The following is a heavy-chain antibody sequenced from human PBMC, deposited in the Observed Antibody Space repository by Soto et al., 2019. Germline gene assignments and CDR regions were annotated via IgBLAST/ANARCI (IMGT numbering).Heavy chain of an antibody. CDR3: ARGGYYDSSGSRNYHYYGMGV. CDR2: ISPYDDDT. J-gene: IGHJ6*02. CDR1: GYTFSSYG. D-gene: IGHD3-22*01. Sequence: QAQLVQSGPEVKKPGASVKVSCKASGYTFSSYGISWVRQAPGQGLEWLGWISPYDDDTKYAQNLQGRVRMTTDTSTRTVYMDLRSLRSDDTAIYYCARGGYYDSSGSRNYHYYGMGVWGQGTTVTVSS. V-gene: IGHV1-18*01.